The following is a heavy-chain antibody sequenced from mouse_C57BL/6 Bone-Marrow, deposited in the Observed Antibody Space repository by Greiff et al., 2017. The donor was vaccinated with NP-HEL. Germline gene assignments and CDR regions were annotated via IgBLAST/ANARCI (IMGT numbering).Heavy chain of an antibody. V-gene: IGHV5-17*01. CDR2: ISSGSSTI. J-gene: IGHJ3*01. D-gene: IGHD2-3*01. CDR3: ARVYDGYLAWFAY. Sequence: DVKLVESGGGLVKPGGSLKLSCAASGFTFSDYGMHWVRQAPEKGLEWVAYISSGSSTIYYADTVKGRFTISRDNAKNTLFLQMTSLRSEDTAMYYCARVYDGYLAWFAYWGQGTLVTVSA. CDR1: GFTFSDYG.